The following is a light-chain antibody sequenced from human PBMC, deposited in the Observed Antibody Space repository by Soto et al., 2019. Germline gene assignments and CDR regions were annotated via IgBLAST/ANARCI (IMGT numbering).Light chain of an antibody. CDR1: SSDVGSYNL. Sequence: QSVLTQPASVSGSPGQSITISCTGTSSDVGSYNLVSWYHQHPGKAPKLMIYEGSKRPSGVSNRFSGSKSGNTASLTISGLHAEDEADYYCCSYAGSSTYVVFGGGTKLTVL. CDR3: CSYAGSSTYVV. CDR2: EGS. V-gene: IGLV2-23*01. J-gene: IGLJ2*01.